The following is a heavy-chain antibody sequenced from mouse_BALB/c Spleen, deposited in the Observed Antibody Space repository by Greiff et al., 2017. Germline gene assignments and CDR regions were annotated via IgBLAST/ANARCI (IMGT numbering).Heavy chain of an antibody. Sequence: QVQLQQSGAELARPGASVKLSCKASGYTFTDYYINWVKQRTGQGLEWIGEIYPGSGNTYYNEKFKGKATLTADKSSSTAYMQLSSLTSEDSAVYFCAKSYYGLSFDYWGQGTTLTVSS. CDR2: IYPGSGNT. V-gene: IGHV1-77*01. J-gene: IGHJ2*01. CDR3: AKSYYGLSFDY. CDR1: GYTFTDYY. D-gene: IGHD1-1*01.